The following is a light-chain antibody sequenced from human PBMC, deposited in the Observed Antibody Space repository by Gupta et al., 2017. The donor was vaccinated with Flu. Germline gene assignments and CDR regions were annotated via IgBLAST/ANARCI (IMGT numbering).Light chain of an antibody. J-gene: IGKJ2*01. CDR2: GAS. CDR1: QSVSSSY. Sequence: EIVLTQSPGTLSLSPGERATLSCRASQSVSSSYLAWYQQKPGQAPRLLIYGASSRATGIPDTISGSGSARXFTLTIXRRVPADFAVYYFRHEGTSRPTFGXGTKLEIK. CDR3: RHEGTSRPT. V-gene: IGKV3-20*01.